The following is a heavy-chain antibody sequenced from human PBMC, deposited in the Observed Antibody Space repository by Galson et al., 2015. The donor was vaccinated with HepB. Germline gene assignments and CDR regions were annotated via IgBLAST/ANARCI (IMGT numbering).Heavy chain of an antibody. J-gene: IGHJ4*02. CDR1: GFTFDDYA. CDR3: AKDRGLRRGGELPDY. V-gene: IGHV3-9*01. D-gene: IGHD1-26*01. Sequence: SLRLSCAASGFTFDDYAMHWVRQAPGKGLEWVSGISWNRGSIGYADSVKGRFTISRDNAKNSLYLQMNSLRAEDTALYYCAKDRGLRRGGELPDYWGQGTLVTVSS. CDR2: ISWNRGSI.